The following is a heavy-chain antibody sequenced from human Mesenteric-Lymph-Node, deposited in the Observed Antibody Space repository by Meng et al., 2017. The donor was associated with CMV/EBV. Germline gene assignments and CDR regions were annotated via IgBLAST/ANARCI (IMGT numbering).Heavy chain of an antibody. CDR1: GESFSGYY. D-gene: IGHD2-2*01. V-gene: IGHV4-34*12. Sequence: GSLRLSCAVYGESFSGYYWSWIRQPPGKGLEWIGEIIQSGGSNYNPSLKSRVTISSDTSNNQFQFSLKLRTVTAADTAVYYCAREKGWHQLPFDWSDPWGQGTLVTVSS. CDR2: IIQSGGS. J-gene: IGHJ5*02. CDR3: AREKGWHQLPFDWSDP.